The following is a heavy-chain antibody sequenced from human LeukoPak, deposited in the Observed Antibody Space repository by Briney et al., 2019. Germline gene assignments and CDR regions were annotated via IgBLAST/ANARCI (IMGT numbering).Heavy chain of an antibody. CDR2: ISYSGGT. J-gene: IGHJ4*02. D-gene: IGHD5-18*01. CDR1: GGSISNYY. Sequence: SETLSLTCTVSGGSISNYYWNWIRQPPGKGLEWVGHISYSGGTKYNPSLQSRATISIDTSKNQFSLKLSSVTAADTAVYYCARVQIAYSYGLFDYWGQGTLVTVSS. CDR3: ARVQIAYSYGLFDY. V-gene: IGHV4-59*01.